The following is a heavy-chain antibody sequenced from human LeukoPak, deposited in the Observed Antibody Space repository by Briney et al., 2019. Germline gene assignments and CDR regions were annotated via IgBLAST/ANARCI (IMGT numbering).Heavy chain of an antibody. CDR3: ARGYSGNYRVDY. J-gene: IGHJ4*02. Sequence: PGGSLRLSCAAPGFTFNNYWMHWVRQAPGKGLVWVSRINGDGSSTSYADSVKGRFTISRDNAKNTLYLQMNSLRAEDTAVYYCARGYSGNYRVDYWGQGTLVTVSS. V-gene: IGHV3-74*01. CDR2: INGDGSST. CDR1: GFTFNNYW. D-gene: IGHD1-26*01.